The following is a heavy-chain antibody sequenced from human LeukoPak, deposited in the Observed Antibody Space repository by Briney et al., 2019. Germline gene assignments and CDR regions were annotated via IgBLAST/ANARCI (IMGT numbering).Heavy chain of an antibody. CDR3: TKVMEQQLVSTDY. CDR1: GFTFSTYG. J-gene: IGHJ4*02. V-gene: IGHV3-30*02. Sequence: GGSLRLSCAASGFTFSTYGMHWVRQAPGKGLEWVAFIRYDGSNENYTDSVKGRFTISRDNSKNTVYLRMNSLRTEDTAIYYCTKVMEQQLVSTDYWGQGTLVTVSS. CDR2: IRYDGSNE. D-gene: IGHD1-1*01.